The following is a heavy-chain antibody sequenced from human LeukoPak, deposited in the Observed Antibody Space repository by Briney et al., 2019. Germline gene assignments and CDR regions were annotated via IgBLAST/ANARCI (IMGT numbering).Heavy chain of an antibody. Sequence: GGSLRLSCAASGFTFSSYSMTWVRQAPGKGLEWVSSISSSSSYIYYADSVKGRFTISRDNAKNSLYLQMNSLRAEDTAVYYCARDWDNYDILTGYYGPPPRYTSFDYWGQGTLVTVSS. CDR2: ISSSSSYI. J-gene: IGHJ4*02. D-gene: IGHD3-9*01. CDR1: GFTFSSYS. V-gene: IGHV3-21*01. CDR3: ARDWDNYDILTGYYGPPPRYTSFDY.